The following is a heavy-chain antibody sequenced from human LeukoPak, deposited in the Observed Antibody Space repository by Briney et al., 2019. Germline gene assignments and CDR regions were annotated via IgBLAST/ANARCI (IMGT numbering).Heavy chain of an antibody. J-gene: IGHJ4*02. CDR2: ISFDGSNK. V-gene: IGHV3-30*18. CDR1: GLTFSSYA. Sequence: GGSLRLSCVVSGLTFSSYAMHWVHQAPGNGLEWLTLISFDGSNKYFADSVKGRFTISRDNSKNTLYLQLNSLRAEDTAVYYCAKSGHAILTGYYALDYWGQGTLVTVSS. CDR3: AKSGHAILTGYYALDY. D-gene: IGHD3-9*01.